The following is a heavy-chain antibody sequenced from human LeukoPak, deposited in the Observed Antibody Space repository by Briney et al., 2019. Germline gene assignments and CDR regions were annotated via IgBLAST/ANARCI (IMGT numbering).Heavy chain of an antibody. J-gene: IGHJ6*03. CDR2: IYYSGST. V-gene: IGHV4-59*01. CDR3: ARDSSSWYGYYYYMDV. D-gene: IGHD6-13*01. Sequence: SETLSLTCTVSGGSISSYYWSWIRQPPGKGLEWIGYIYYSGSTNYNPSLKSRVTISVDTSKNQFSLKLSSVTAADTAVYYCARDSSSWYGYYYYMDVWGKGTTVTVSS. CDR1: GGSISSYY.